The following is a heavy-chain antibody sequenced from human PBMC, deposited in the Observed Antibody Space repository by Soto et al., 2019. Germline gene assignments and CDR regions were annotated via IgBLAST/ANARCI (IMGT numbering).Heavy chain of an antibody. Sequence: QVQLVESGGGVVQPGRSLRLSCAASGFTFSSYGMKWVRQAPGKGLEWVAVISYDGSNKYYADSVKGRFTISRDSSKNMLYLQMNSLRAEDTAVYYCAKEDSSSWHYYYGMDFWGQGTTVTVSS. CDR2: ISYDGSNK. D-gene: IGHD6-13*01. CDR1: GFTFSSYG. CDR3: AKEDSSSWHYYYGMDF. J-gene: IGHJ6*02. V-gene: IGHV3-30*18.